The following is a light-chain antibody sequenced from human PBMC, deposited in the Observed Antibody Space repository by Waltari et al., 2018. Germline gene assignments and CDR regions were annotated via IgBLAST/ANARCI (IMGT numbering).Light chain of an antibody. J-gene: IGLJ3*02. V-gene: IGLV4-69*01. CDR2: VNSDGTH. Sequence: QLVLTQSPSASASLGASVQLPWTLERGPSTNIIAWHQQQPQKGTRYLMKVNSDGTHSKGDEIPDRFSGSSSSSGTERYLTISSVQSEDEADYYCQTGGHGTWVFGGGTKLTVL. CDR1: RGPSTNI. CDR3: QTGGHGTWV.